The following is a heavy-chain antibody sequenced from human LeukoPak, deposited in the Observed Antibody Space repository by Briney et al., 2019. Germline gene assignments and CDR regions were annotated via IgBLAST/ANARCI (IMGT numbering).Heavy chain of an antibody. CDR3: VKPETASFDF. CDR2: IRYDVSDK. V-gene: IGHV3-30*02. D-gene: IGHD1-1*01. CDR1: GFTFSSYA. J-gene: IGHJ4*02. Sequence: GGSLRLSCAASGFTFSSYAMHWVRQAPGKGLEWVAFIRYDVSDKNYADFVKGRFTISRDNSKNTLDLQMNSLRVEDTAVYYCVKPETASFDFWGRGTLVTVSS.